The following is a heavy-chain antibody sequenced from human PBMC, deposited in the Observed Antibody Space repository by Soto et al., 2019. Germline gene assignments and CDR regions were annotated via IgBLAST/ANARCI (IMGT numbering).Heavy chain of an antibody. CDR1: GFTFSNYG. Sequence: GGSLRLSCAASGFTFSNYGMHWVRQAPGKGLEWVSYICSNGNTKYYADSVKGRFTISRDNAKNLLYLQMNSLRAEDTAVYYCARAGYYGSGSYYRDDAFDIWGQGTMVTVSS. CDR2: ICSNGNTK. J-gene: IGHJ3*02. CDR3: ARAGYYGSGSYYRDDAFDI. V-gene: IGHV3-48*04. D-gene: IGHD3-10*01.